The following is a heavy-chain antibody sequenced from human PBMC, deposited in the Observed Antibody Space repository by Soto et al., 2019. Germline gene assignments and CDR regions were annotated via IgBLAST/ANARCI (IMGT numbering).Heavy chain of an antibody. CDR3: ARHRAEMATIADFDY. CDR1: GYSFTSYW. CDR2: IYPGDSDT. D-gene: IGHD5-12*01. Sequence: GESLKISCKGSGYSFTSYWIGWVRQMPGKGLEWMGIIYPGDSDTRYSPSFQGQVTISADKSISTAYLQWSSLKAWDTAMYYCARHRAEMATIADFDYWGQGTLVTVSS. J-gene: IGHJ4*02. V-gene: IGHV5-51*01.